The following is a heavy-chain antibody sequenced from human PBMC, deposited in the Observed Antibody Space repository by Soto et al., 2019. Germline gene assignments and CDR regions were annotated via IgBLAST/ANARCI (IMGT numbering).Heavy chain of an antibody. CDR1: GFTFGDYA. CDR2: IRGKAYGGTT. Sequence: GGSLRLSCTASGFTFGDYAMSWFRQAPGKGLEWVGFIRGKAYGGTTEYAASVKGRFTISIDDSKTIAFLPMNSQKTEETAVYYLTRGLSVTTRLWYYYYMDVGGKGTTVTVS. J-gene: IGHJ6*03. CDR3: TRGLSVTTRLWYYYYMDV. D-gene: IGHD4-4*01. V-gene: IGHV3-49*03.